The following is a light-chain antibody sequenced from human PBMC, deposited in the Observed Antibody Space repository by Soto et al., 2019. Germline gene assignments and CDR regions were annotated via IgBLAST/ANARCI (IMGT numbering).Light chain of an antibody. J-gene: IGKJ1*01. V-gene: IGKV3-20*01. CDR3: QQYGSSPRT. Sequence: EIVLTQSPGTLSLSPGEGATLSCRASQSLNRDLAWYQQKPGQAPRLLIYGAFKRATGIPDRFSGSGFGTDFTLTVSRMEPEDFAVYCCQQYGSSPRTFGQGTKVDIK. CDR2: GAF. CDR1: QSLNRD.